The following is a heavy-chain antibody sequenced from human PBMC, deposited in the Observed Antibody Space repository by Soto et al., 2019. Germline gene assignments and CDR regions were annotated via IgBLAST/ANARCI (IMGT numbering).Heavy chain of an antibody. D-gene: IGHD3-22*01. Sequence: QVQLVQSGAEVKKPGSSVKVSCKASGGTFSSYAISWVRQAPGQGLEWMGGIIPIFGTANYAEKFEGRVTTTADESTNTAYMELSSLRSEDTAVYYCARAGYYDSCGYYYGGAFDIWGQGTMVTVSS. V-gene: IGHV1-69*01. CDR1: GGTFSSYA. CDR3: ARAGYYDSCGYYYGGAFDI. CDR2: IIPIFGTA. J-gene: IGHJ3*02.